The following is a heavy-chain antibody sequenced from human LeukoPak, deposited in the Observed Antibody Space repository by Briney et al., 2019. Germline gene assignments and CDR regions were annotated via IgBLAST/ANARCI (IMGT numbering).Heavy chain of an antibody. CDR2: ISDGGITT. J-gene: IGHJ4*01. CDR3: ARRLYDFWAPFDY. CDR1: GSTFSSYA. V-gene: IGHV3-23*01. Sequence: AGGSLRLSCAASGSTFSSYAMSWVRQAPGKGLEWVSGISDGGITTYYADSVKGRFTISRVNSKNTLYLQMNTLRAEDTAVYYCARRLYDFWAPFDYXGXGTLVTVSS. D-gene: IGHD3-3*01.